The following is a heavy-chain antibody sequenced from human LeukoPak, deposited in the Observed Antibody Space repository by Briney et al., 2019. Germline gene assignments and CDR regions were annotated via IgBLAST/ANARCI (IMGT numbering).Heavy chain of an antibody. CDR2: IKPSGSST. CDR3: AGGTTNTKGAFDM. CDR1: GYTFTNYY. Sequence: GASVKVSCKASGYTFTNYYIHWVRQAPGQGLEWMGIIKPSGSSTSYAQKFQGRVTMTRDTSTSTVYLELSSLRSEDTAVYYCAGGTTNTKGAFDMWGQGTMVTVSS. D-gene: IGHD2-8*01. J-gene: IGHJ3*02. V-gene: IGHV1-46*01.